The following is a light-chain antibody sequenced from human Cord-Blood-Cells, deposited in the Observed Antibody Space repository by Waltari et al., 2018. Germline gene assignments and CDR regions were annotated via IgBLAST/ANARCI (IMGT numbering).Light chain of an antibody. CDR3: QQYGNLPRRT. J-gene: IGKJ3*01. CDR1: QDISNY. Sequence: DIQMTQSPSSLSTSVGDRVTNTCQASQDISNYLNWYQQKPGKAPKLLIYDASNLETGVPSRFSGSGSGTDFTFTISSLQPEDIATYYCQQYGNLPRRTFGPGDKGDIK. CDR2: DAS. V-gene: IGKV1-33*01.